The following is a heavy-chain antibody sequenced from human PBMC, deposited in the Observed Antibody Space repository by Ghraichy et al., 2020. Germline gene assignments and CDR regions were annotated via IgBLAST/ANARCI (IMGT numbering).Heavy chain of an antibody. CDR2: INPSGGST. CDR3: ARATVAAAITYDY. Sequence: ASVKVSCKASGYTFTSYYMHWVRQAPVQGLKWMGIINPSGGSTSYAQKFQGRVTMTRDTSTSTVYMELSSLRSEDTAVYYCARATVAAAITYDYWGQGTLVTVSS. CDR1: GYTFTSYY. J-gene: IGHJ4*02. D-gene: IGHD6-13*01. V-gene: IGHV1-46*01.